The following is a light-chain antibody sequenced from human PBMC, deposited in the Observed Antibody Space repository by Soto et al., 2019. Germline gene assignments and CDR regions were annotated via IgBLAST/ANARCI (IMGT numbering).Light chain of an antibody. J-gene: IGLJ1*01. CDR3: CSHAAED. CDR1: SSDVGSYNL. V-gene: IGLV2-23*02. CDR2: EVS. Sequence: QSALTQPASVSGSPGQSITISCTGTSSDVGSYNLVSWYQQHPGKAPKLMIYEVSKRPSGVSNRFSGSKSGNTASLTISGLQAEDEADYYCCSHAAEDFGTGTKLTVL.